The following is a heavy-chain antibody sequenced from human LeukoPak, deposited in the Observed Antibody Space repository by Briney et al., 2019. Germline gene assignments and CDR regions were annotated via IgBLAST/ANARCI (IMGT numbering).Heavy chain of an antibody. V-gene: IGHV1-2*02. D-gene: IGHD2-2*02. CDR3: ARGRYCSSTSCHINWFDP. CDR1: GYTFTDYY. Sequence: ASVKVSCKASGYTFTDYYMHWVRQAPGQGLEWMGWINPNSGGTNYAQKFQGRVTMTRDTSISTAYMELSRLRSDDTAVYYCARGRYCSSTSCHINWFDPWGQGTLVTVSS. CDR2: INPNSGGT. J-gene: IGHJ5*02.